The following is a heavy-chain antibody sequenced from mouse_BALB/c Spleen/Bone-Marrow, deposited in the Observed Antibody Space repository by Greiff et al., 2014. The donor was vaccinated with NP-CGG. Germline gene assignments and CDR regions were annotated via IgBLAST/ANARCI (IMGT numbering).Heavy chain of an antibody. CDR1: GYTFTSYW. J-gene: IGHJ2*02. CDR2: IYPGDGDT. CDR3: ARGFPFLY. Sequence: QVQLKESGAELARPGASVKLSCKASGYTFTSYWMQWVKQRPGQGLEWIGAIYPGDGDTRYTQKFEGKATLTADKSSSTAYMQLSGLASEDSAVYYCARGFPFLYWGQGPSLTVSS. V-gene: IGHV1-87*01.